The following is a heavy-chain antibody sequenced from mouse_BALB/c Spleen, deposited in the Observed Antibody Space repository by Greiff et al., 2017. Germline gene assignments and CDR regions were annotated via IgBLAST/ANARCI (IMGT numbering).Heavy chain of an antibody. J-gene: IGHJ4*01. V-gene: IGHV1-18*01. CDR3: ARNWDEGAMDY. D-gene: IGHD4-1*01. CDR1: GYTFTDYN. CDR2: INPNNGGT. Sequence: VQLQQSGPELVKPGASVKIPCKASGYTFTDYNMDWVKQSHGKSLEWIGDINPNNGGTIYNQKFKGKATLTVDKSSSTAYMELRSLTSEDTAVYYCARNWDEGAMDYWGQGTSVTVSS.